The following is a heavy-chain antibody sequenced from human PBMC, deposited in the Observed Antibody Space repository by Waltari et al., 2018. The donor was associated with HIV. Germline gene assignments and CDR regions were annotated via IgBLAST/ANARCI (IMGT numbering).Heavy chain of an antibody. V-gene: IGHV4-34*01. J-gene: IGHJ4*02. D-gene: IGHD6-19*01. CDR3: ARGSVAGRYFDY. CDR2: IEYSGNT. Sequence: QVQLQQWGAGLLKPSETLSRTCAVYGESVSNYFWSWIRQSPGKGLEWIGEIEYSGNTNYNPSLKSRVTVSVDTSKNQFSLKLTSVTAVDTAVYYCARGSVAGRYFDYWGQGALVTVSS. CDR1: GESVSNYF.